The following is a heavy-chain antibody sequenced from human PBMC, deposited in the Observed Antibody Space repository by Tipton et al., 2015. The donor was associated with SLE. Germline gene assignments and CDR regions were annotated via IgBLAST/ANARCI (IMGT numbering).Heavy chain of an antibody. CDR2: MDPKSGNT. V-gene: IGHV1-8*01. Sequence: QSGAEVKKPGASVKVSCKTSGYTFISYDINWVRQATGQGREWMGWMDPKSGNTSYAQKFQGRITMTRNTSINTAYMELSSLRSEDTAVYYCALHSSSFDYWGQGTLVTVSS. CDR3: ALHSSSFDY. CDR1: GYTFISYD. D-gene: IGHD6-6*01. J-gene: IGHJ4*02.